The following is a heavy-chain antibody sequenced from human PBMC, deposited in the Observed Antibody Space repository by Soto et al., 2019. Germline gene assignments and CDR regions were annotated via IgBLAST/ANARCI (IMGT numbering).Heavy chain of an antibody. CDR3: ATDLLNLRQGY. Sequence: EVQLLESGGGLVQPGGSLRLSCAASEFTFSSCAMSWVRQAPGKGLVWVSAISGSGGSTYYADSVKGRFTISRDNSKNPLYLKMNSLRAEHTDVYYCATDLLNLRQGYWGQATLVTVSS. D-gene: IGHD2-8*01. CDR1: EFTFSSCA. CDR2: ISGSGGST. V-gene: IGHV3-23*01. J-gene: IGHJ4*02.